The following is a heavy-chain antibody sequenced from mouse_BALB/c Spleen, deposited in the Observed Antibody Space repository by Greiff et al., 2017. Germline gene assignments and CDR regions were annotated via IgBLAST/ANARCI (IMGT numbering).Heavy chain of an antibody. D-gene: IGHD1-1*01. Sequence: VQLQQSGAELVRPGTSVKVSCKASGYAFTNYLIEWVKQRPGQGLEWIGVINPGSGGTNYNEKFKGEATLTADKSSSTAYMQLSSLTADDSAVYCCATSDTEEARDDWGEGTTVTVSS. CDR2: INPGSGGT. CDR3: ATSDTEEARDD. V-gene: IGHV1-54*01. CDR1: GYAFTNYL. J-gene: IGHJ1*01.